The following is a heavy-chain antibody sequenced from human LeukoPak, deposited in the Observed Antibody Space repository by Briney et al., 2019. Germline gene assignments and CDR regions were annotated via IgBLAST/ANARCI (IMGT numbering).Heavy chain of an antibody. J-gene: IGHJ4*02. CDR3: ARAERYSSGCHLGN. D-gene: IGHD6-19*01. CDR2: INHSGST. V-gene: IGHV4-34*01. Sequence: SETLSLTCAVYGGTFSGYHWSWIRQPPGKGLEWIGEINHSGSTNYNPSLKSRVTISVDTSKNQFSLKLSSVTAADTAVYYCARAERYSSGCHLGNWGQGTLVTVSS. CDR1: GGTFSGYH.